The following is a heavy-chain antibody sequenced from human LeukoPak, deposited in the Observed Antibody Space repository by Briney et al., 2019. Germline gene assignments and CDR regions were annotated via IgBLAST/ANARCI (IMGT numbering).Heavy chain of an antibody. V-gene: IGHV3-23*01. D-gene: IGHD6-13*01. CDR3: AKDRAIAAAGTRWAPSFDY. Sequence: PGESLRLSCAASGFTFSSYAMSWVRQAPGKGLEWVSAISGSGGSTYYADSVKGRFTISRDNSKNTLYLQMNSLRAEDTAVYYCAKDRAIAAAGTRWAPSFDYWGQGTLVTVSS. J-gene: IGHJ4*02. CDR1: GFTFSSYA. CDR2: ISGSGGST.